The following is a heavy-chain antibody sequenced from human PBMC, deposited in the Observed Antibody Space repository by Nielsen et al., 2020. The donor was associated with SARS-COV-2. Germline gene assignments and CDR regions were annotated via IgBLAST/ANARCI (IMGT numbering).Heavy chain of an antibody. Sequence: GESLKISCAASGFTFSSYSMNWVRQAPGKGLEWVSYISSSSSTIYYADSVKGRFTISRDNAKNSLYLQMNSLRDVDTAVYYCARDFHTAMFDYWGQGTLVTVSS. CDR2: ISSSSSTI. CDR1: GFTFSSYS. D-gene: IGHD5-18*01. J-gene: IGHJ4*02. CDR3: ARDFHTAMFDY. V-gene: IGHV3-48*02.